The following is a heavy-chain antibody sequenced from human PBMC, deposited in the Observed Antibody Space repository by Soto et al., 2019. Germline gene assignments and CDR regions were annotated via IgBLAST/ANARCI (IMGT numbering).Heavy chain of an antibody. CDR3: ARDFPHSYYDILTGYYDY. J-gene: IGHJ4*02. D-gene: IGHD3-9*01. CDR2: ISAYNGNT. Sequence: ASVKVSCKASGYTFTSYGISWVRQAPGQGLEWMGWISAYNGNTNYAQKLQGRVTMTTDTSTSTAYMELRSLRSDDTAVYYCARDFPHSYYDILTGYYDYWGQGTLVTVSS. CDR1: GYTFTSYG. V-gene: IGHV1-18*01.